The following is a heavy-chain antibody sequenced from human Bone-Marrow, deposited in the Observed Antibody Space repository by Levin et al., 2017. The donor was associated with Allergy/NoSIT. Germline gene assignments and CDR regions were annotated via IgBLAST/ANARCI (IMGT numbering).Heavy chain of an antibody. D-gene: IGHD5-12*01. V-gene: IGHV3-30*03. CDR1: GFIFSSYA. CDR2: ISYDRKKK. Sequence: GESLKISCAASGFIFSSYAMHWVRQAPGKGLEWVALISYDRKKKYYADSVKGRFTISRDNSKNTLSLQMDALRADDTAVYYCARKVAGYSGYDIDHWGQGTLVTISS. CDR3: ARKVAGYSGYDIDH. J-gene: IGHJ5*02.